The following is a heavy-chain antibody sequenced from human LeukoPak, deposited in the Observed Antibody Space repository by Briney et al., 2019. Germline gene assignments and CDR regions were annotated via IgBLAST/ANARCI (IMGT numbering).Heavy chain of an antibody. CDR1: GFTFSTYS. D-gene: IGHD5-12*01. CDR2: ISDSSDTI. J-gene: IGHJ4*02. V-gene: IGHV3-48*01. Sequence: GGSPRLSCAASGFTFSTYSMNWVRQAPGKGLEWLSYISDSSDTIYYADSVKGRFTISRDNAKNSLYLQINSLRAEDTAVYYCARGQFNSGPEDYWGQGTLVTVSS. CDR3: ARGQFNSGPEDY.